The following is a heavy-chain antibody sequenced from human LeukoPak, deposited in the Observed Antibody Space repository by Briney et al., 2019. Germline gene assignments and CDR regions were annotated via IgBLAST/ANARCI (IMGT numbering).Heavy chain of an antibody. CDR3: VRDPYTSSSWYRGRANNWFDP. D-gene: IGHD6-13*01. CDR1: GYTFTTYP. J-gene: IGHJ5*02. V-gene: IGHV7-4-1*02. Sequence: ASVKVSCKASGYTFTTYPMSWVRQAPGQGLEWMGWINTNTGNPTYAQGFTGRFVFSLDTSVSTAYLQISSLKADDTAVYYCVRDPYTSSSWYRGRANNWFDPWGQGTLVTVSS. CDR2: INTNTGNP.